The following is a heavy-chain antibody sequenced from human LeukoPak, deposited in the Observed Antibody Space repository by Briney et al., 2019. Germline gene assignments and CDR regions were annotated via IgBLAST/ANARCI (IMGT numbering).Heavy chain of an antibody. Sequence: AGGSLRLSCVASGFAFSDRYMAWVRQAPGKGLEWIGRIRDKANSYTAEYAASVKGRFTISRDDSENSLYLQMSSLKTEDTAVYYCATSSLRPYSFDSWGQGTLVTVSP. CDR2: IRDKANSYTA. CDR1: GFAFSDRY. J-gene: IGHJ4*02. V-gene: IGHV3-72*01. CDR3: ATSSLRPYSFDS. D-gene: IGHD2-15*01.